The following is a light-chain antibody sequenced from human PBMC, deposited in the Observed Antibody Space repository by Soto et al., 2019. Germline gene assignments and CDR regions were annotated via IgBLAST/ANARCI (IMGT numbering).Light chain of an antibody. CDR2: GAS. CDR3: QQYNNWPPMYT. J-gene: IGKJ2*01. Sequence: ERVMTQSPATLSVSPGERATLSCRASQSVSSNLAWYQQKPGQAPRLLIYGASTRATGIPARFSGSGSGTEFTLTISSLQSADFAVYYCQQYNNWPPMYTFGQGTKLEIK. CDR1: QSVSSN. V-gene: IGKV3D-15*01.